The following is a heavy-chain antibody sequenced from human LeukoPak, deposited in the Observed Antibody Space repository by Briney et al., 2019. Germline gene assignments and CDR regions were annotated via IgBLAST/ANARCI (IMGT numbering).Heavy chain of an antibody. CDR1: GFTFSSYS. J-gene: IGHJ4*02. CDR2: ISSSSSTI. D-gene: IGHD2/OR15-2a*01. V-gene: IGHV3-48*01. Sequence: GGSLRLSCAASGFTFSSYSMNWVRQAPGKGLEWVSYISSSSSTIYYADSVKGRFTISRDNSKNTVYLQMNSLRAEDTAVYYCAKLPLAMKYFDYWGQGTLVTVSS. CDR3: AKLPLAMKYFDY.